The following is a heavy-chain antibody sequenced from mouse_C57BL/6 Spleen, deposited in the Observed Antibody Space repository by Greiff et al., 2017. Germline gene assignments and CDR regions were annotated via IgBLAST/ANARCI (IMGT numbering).Heavy chain of an antibody. V-gene: IGHV1-82*01. J-gene: IGHJ2*01. CDR3: ARWDYDYFDY. CDR2: IYPGDGDT. CDR1: VYAFSSSW. D-gene: IGHD2-4*01. Sequence: QVQLQQSGPELVKPGASVKISCKASVYAFSSSWMNWVKQRPGKGLEWIGRIYPGDGDTNYNGKFKGKATLTADKSSSTAYMQLSSLTSEDSAVYFCARWDYDYFDYWGQGTTLTVSS.